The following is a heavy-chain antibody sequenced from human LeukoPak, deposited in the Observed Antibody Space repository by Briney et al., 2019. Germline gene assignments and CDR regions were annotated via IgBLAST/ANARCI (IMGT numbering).Heavy chain of an antibody. CDR1: GFTFSSYE. CDR3: AKGGSYRSQPYFDY. CDR2: ISDSGGYT. Sequence: GGSLRLSCAASGFTFSSYEMNWVRQAPGKGLEWVSSISDSGGYTFYADSVKGRFTISRDNSKNTVYSQMNSLRAEDTAVYYCAKGGSYRSQPYFDYWGQGTPVTVSS. V-gene: IGHV3-23*01. D-gene: IGHD3-16*02. J-gene: IGHJ4*02.